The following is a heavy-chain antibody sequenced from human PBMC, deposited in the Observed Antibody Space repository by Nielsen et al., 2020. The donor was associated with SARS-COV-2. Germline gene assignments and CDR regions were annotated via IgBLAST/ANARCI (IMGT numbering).Heavy chain of an antibody. V-gene: IGHV1-69*01. D-gene: IGHD3-10*01. CDR2: IVPIFGAE. CDR3: ARAGSGSSPYYYYYYGMDV. J-gene: IGHJ6*02. Sequence: WVRQAPGQGLEWMGGIVPIFGAENYAQKFQGRVTITADESTSTAYMELSSLRSEDTAVYYCARAGSGSSPYYYYYYGMDVWGQGTTVTVSS.